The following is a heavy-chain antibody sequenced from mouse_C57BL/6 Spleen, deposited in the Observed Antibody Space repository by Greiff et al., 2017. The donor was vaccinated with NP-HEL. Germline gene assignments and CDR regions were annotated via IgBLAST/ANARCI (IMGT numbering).Heavy chain of an antibody. CDR2: ISSGGSYT. CDR3: ARRSTMITTDWYFDV. Sequence: EVKLVESGGDLVKPGGSLKLSCAASGFTFSSYGMSWVRQTPDKRLEWVATISSGGSYTYYPDSVKGRFTISRDNAKNTLYLQMSSLKSEDTAMYYCARRSTMITTDWYFDVWGTGTTVTVSS. CDR1: GFTFSSYG. D-gene: IGHD2-4*01. V-gene: IGHV5-6*02. J-gene: IGHJ1*03.